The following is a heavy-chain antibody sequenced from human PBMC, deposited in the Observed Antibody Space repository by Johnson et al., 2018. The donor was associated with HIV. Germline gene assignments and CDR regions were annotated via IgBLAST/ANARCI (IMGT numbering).Heavy chain of an antibody. V-gene: IGHV3-11*04. Sequence: QVQLVESGGGLVKPGGSLRLSCEASGFIFSDSYMSWIRQAPGKGLEWVSYISGSGLTMYYADSVKGRFTISRDNSKNTLYLQMNSLRAEDTAVYYCAKGHCIAAAGVGAACHAFDIWGQGTMVTVSS. D-gene: IGHD6-13*01. CDR3: AKGHCIAAAGVGAACHAFDI. CDR1: GFIFSDSY. J-gene: IGHJ3*02. CDR2: ISGSGLTM.